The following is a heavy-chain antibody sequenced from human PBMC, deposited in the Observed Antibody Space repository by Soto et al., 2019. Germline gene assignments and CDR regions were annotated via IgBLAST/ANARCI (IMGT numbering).Heavy chain of an antibody. D-gene: IGHD2-15*01. Sequence: GASVKVSCAASGYSFTSYDVNWVRQATGQGLEWMGGMIPIFGTANYAQKFQGRVTITADESTSTAYMELSSLRSEDTAVYYCARGADNCSGGSCYYYYYYYGMDVWGQGTTVTVSS. J-gene: IGHJ6*02. CDR2: MIPIFGTA. CDR3: ARGADNCSGGSCYYYYYYYGMDV. CDR1: GYSFTSYD. V-gene: IGHV1-69*13.